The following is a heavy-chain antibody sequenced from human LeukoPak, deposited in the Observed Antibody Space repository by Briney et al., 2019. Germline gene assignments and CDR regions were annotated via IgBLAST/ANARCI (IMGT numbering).Heavy chain of an antibody. CDR1: GYTFTGYY. J-gene: IGHJ4*02. CDR2: INPNSGGT. V-gene: IGHV1-2*02. Sequence: ASVKVSCKASGYTFTGYYMHWVRQAPGQGLEWMGWINPNSGGTNYAQKFQGRVTMTRDTSLSTAYMELSRLRSDDTAVYYCARTSGSGRTFDYWGQGTLVTVSS. D-gene: IGHD1-26*01. CDR3: ARTSGSGRTFDY.